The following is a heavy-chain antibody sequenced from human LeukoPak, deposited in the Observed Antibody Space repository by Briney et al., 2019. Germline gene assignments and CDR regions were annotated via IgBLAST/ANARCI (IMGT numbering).Heavy chain of an antibody. Sequence: KPSETLSLTCTVSGGSISSYYWSWIRQPPGKGLEWIGCIHYSGSTKYNPSLESRVTISVDTSKNQFSLRLSSVTAADTAVYYCARAYDSSGYLEWFDPWGQGTLVTVSS. CDR1: GGSISSYY. CDR3: ARAYDSSGYLEWFDP. CDR2: IHYSGST. V-gene: IGHV4-59*12. D-gene: IGHD3-22*01. J-gene: IGHJ5*02.